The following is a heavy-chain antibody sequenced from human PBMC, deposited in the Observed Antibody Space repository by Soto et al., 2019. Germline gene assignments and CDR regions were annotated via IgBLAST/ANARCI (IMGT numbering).Heavy chain of an antibody. CDR2: IIPILGIA. CDR3: ARERRMTTVPTNAFDI. D-gene: IGHD4-17*01. V-gene: IGHV1-69*04. CDR1: GGTFSSYP. J-gene: IGHJ3*02. Sequence: ASVKVSCKASGGTFSSYPISWVRQAPGQGLEWMGRIIPILGIANYAQKFQGRVTITADKSTSTAYMELSSLRSEDTAVYYCARERRMTTVPTNAFDIWGQGTMVTVSS.